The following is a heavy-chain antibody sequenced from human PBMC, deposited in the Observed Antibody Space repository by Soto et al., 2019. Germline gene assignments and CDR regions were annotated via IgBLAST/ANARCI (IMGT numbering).Heavy chain of an antibody. V-gene: IGHV1-18*01. J-gene: IGHJ6*02. CDR1: GYSFTSYG. CDR3: ARDLTIVPATHPRLENYGMDV. CDR2: ISPYNGHT. Sequence: ASVKVSCKASGYSFTSYGISWVRRAPGQGLEWMGWISPYNGHTQFVQRFQGRVSMTADTSTKTAYMELRNLRSDDTAHYYCARDLTIVPATHPRLENYGMDVWGQGTTVTVSS. D-gene: IGHD2-2*01.